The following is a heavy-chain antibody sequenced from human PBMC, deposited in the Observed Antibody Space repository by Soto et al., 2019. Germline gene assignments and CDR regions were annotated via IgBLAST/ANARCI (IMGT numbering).Heavy chain of an antibody. V-gene: IGHV3-15*01. CDR3: TTVKMIFGVVLRFDP. J-gene: IGHJ5*02. Sequence: NPGGSLRLSCAASGFTFSNAWMSWVRQAPGKGLEWVGRIKSKTDGGTTDYAAPVKGRFTISRDDSKNTLYLQMNSLKTEDTAVYYCTTVKMIFGVVLRFDPWGQGTLVTVSS. CDR2: IKSKTDGGTT. CDR1: GFTFSNAW. D-gene: IGHD3-3*01.